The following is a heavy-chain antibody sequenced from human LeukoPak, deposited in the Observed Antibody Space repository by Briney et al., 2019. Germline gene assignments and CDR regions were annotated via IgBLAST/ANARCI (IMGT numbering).Heavy chain of an antibody. D-gene: IGHD6-13*01. CDR1: GGSISSYY. CDR3: ARRVFGAAATGFGWFDP. CDR2: IFSSGAP. Sequence: SETLSLTCTVSGGSISSYYWSWIRQPPGKGLEYIGYIFSSGAPNYNPSLKSRVTISLDTSKTLFSLKLRSMTAADTAVYYCARRVFGAAATGFGWFDPWGQGTLVTVSS. V-gene: IGHV4-4*09. J-gene: IGHJ5*02.